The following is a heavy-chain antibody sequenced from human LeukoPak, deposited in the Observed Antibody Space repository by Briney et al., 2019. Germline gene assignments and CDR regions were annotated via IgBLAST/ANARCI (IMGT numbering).Heavy chain of an antibody. Sequence: PGGSLRLSCAASGFTFDDYAMHWVRQAPGKGLEWVAFIRYDGSNKYYADSVKGRFTISRDNSKNTLYLQMNSLRAEDTAVYYCAKDWAAAAPNWFDPWGQGTLVTVSS. J-gene: IGHJ5*02. CDR2: IRYDGSNK. D-gene: IGHD6-13*01. V-gene: IGHV3-30*02. CDR1: GFTFDDYA. CDR3: AKDWAAAAPNWFDP.